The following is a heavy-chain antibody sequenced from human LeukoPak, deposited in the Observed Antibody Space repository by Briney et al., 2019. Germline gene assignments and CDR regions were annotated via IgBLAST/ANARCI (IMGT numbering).Heavy chain of an antibody. CDR1: GFTFSSYS. CDR2: ISSSSSYI. CDR3: ASIPGIVGATRRDY. D-gene: IGHD1-26*01. J-gene: IGHJ4*02. Sequence: GGSLRLSCAASGFTFSSYSMNWVRQAPGKGLEWVSSISSSSSYIYYADSVKGRFTISRDNAKNSLYLQMNSLRAEDTAVYYCASIPGIVGATRRDYWGQGTLVTVSS. V-gene: IGHV3-21*01.